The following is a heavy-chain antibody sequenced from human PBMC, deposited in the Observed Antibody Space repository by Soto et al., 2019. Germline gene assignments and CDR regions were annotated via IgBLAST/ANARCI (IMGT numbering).Heavy chain of an antibody. J-gene: IGHJ5*02. CDR1: GGSISSCGYS. Sequence: SVTLSLTCAGSGGSISSCGYSWSWIRQPPGKGLEWIGYIYHSGSTNYNPSPKSRVTISVDTSKNQFSLKLSSVTAADTAVYYCAFYCISTSCQDGFDPWGQGTLVTVSS. CDR2: IYHSGST. D-gene: IGHD2-2*01. CDR3: AFYCISTSCQDGFDP. V-gene: IGHV4-30-2*02.